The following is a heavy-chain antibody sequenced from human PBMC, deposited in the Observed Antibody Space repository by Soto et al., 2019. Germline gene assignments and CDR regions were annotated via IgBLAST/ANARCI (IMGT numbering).Heavy chain of an antibody. CDR1: GGSISSYY. V-gene: IGHV4-4*07. J-gene: IGHJ2*01. Sequence: QVQLQESGPGLVKPSETLSLTCTVSGGSISSYYWSWIRQPAGKGLEWIGRIYTSGSTNYNPSLKSRVTMSVDTSKNQFSLKLSSVTAADKAVYYCARELDSSGYYHYWYFDLWGRGILVTVSS. D-gene: IGHD3-22*01. CDR3: ARELDSSGYYHYWYFDL. CDR2: IYTSGST.